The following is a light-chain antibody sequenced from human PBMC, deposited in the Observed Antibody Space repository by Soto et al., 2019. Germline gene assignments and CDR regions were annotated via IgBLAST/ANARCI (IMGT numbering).Light chain of an antibody. CDR2: AAS. Sequence: IQMTQSPSSLSASVGDRVTITCRASQGIRSDLGWFQQKPGKAPKLLISAASILQSGVPSRFSGSGSGTDFTLTISSLQPEDFATYYCLQDYTYPWTFGQGIKVEIK. CDR3: LQDYTYPWT. CDR1: QGIRSD. J-gene: IGKJ1*01. V-gene: IGKV1-6*01.